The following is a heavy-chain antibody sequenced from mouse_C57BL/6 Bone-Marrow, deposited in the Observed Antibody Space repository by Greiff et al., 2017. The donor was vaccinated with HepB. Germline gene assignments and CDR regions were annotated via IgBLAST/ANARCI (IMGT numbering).Heavy chain of an antibody. CDR1: GYTFTSYW. V-gene: IGHV1-64*01. J-gene: IGHJ3*01. Sequence: QVQLQQSGAELVKPGASVKLSCKASGYTFTSYWMHWVKQRPGQGLEWIGMIHPNSGSTNYNEKFKSKATLTVDKSSSTAYMQLSSLTSEDSAVYYCARWVYDGCYSFAYWGQGTLVTVSA. CDR2: IHPNSGST. D-gene: IGHD2-3*01. CDR3: ARWVYDGCYSFAY.